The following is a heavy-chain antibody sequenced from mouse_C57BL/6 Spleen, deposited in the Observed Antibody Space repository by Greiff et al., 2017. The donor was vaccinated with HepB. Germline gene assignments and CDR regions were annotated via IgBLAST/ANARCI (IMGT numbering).Heavy chain of an antibody. CDR2: INPSTGGT. J-gene: IGHJ4*01. CDR3: ARSYHGSSPYYAMDY. Sequence: VQLQQSGPELVKPGASVKISCKASGYSFTGYYMNWVKQSPEKSLEWIGEINPSTGGTTYNQKFKAKATLTVDKSSSTAYMQLKSLTSEDSAVYYCARSYHGSSPYYAMDYWGQGTSVTVSS. CDR1: GYSFTGYY. D-gene: IGHD1-1*01. V-gene: IGHV1-42*01.